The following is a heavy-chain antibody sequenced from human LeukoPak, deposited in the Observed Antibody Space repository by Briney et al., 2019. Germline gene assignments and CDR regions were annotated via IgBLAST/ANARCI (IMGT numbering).Heavy chain of an antibody. CDR1: GGSISGYY. CDR3: AREGDFVWGTYRPYYFDY. J-gene: IGHJ4*02. V-gene: IGHV4-59*01. Sequence: SETLSLTCTVSGGSISGYYWGWIRQPPGKGLEWIGNIYYIGSTKYNPSLKSRVTISVDTSKNQFALKLSSVTAADTAVYYCAREGDFVWGTYRPYYFDYWGQGTLVTVSS. D-gene: IGHD3-16*02. CDR2: IYYIGST.